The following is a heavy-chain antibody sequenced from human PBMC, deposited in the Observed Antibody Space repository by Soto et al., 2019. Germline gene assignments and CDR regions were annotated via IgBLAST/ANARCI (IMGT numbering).Heavy chain of an antibody. Sequence: GGSLRLSCAASGFTFSSYAMSWVRQAPGKGLEWVSAIRGSGGSTYYADSVKGRFTIYRDNSKNTLYLQMNSLRAEDTAVYYCAKSQVVPAAMASYYGMDVWGQGTTVTVSS. D-gene: IGHD2-2*01. CDR2: IRGSGGST. CDR3: AKSQVVPAAMASYYGMDV. J-gene: IGHJ6*02. V-gene: IGHV3-23*01. CDR1: GFTFSSYA.